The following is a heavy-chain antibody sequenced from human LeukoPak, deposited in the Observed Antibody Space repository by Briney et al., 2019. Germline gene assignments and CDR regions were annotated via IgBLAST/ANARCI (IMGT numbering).Heavy chain of an antibody. Sequence: GGSLRLSCAASGFIFSSYVLHWVRQAPGKGLEWVAVISHDGSTKYYVDSVKGRFTISRDNSKNTLYLQMNSLRPEDTAVYYCVNIAATGPDYWAREPWSPSPQ. D-gene: IGHD6-13*01. CDR1: GFIFSSYV. J-gene: IGHJ4*02. CDR3: VNIAATGPDY. V-gene: IGHV3-30*03. CDR2: ISHDGSTK.